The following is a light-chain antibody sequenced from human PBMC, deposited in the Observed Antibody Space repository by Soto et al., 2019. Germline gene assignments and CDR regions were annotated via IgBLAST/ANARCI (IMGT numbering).Light chain of an antibody. CDR2: GAS. CDR1: QSVSNN. Sequence: EIVMTQSPATLSVSPGERATLSCRASQSVSNNLAWYQQKPGQAPRLLIYGASTRATGIPARFSGSGSGTEFTLTISSLRSEDFAVYYCQQYNNWPPSTFGQGTKLEIK. J-gene: IGKJ2*01. CDR3: QQYNNWPPST. V-gene: IGKV3-15*01.